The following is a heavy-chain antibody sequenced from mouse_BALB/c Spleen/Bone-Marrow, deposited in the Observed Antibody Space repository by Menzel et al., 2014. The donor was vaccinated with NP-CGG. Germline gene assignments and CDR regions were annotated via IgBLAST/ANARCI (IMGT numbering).Heavy chain of an antibody. J-gene: IGHJ3*01. CDR3: AMTARGGFAY. CDR2: IYPGDGST. Sequence: VQLQQSGPELVKPGASVRISCKAAGYTFTSYYIHWVKQRPGQGLQWIGWIYPGDGSTKYNEKFKGKATLTADKSSSTAYMQVSSLTSENSAVYFCAMTARGGFAYWGQGTLVTVSA. D-gene: IGHD3-2*01. V-gene: IGHV1S56*01. CDR1: GYTFTSYY.